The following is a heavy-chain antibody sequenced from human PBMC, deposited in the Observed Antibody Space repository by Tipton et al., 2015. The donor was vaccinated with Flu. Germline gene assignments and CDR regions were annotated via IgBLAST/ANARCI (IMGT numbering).Heavy chain of an antibody. D-gene: IGHD6-13*01. J-gene: IGHJ4*02. CDR3: ARRLSSWYGEYYFDY. Sequence: GLVKPSETLSLTCAVYGGSFSGYYWSWIRQPPGKGLEWIGEINHSGSTNYNPSLKSRVTISVDTSKNQFSLKLSSVTAADTAVYYCARRLSSWYGEYYFDYWGQGTLVTVSS. V-gene: IGHV4-34*01. CDR2: INHSGST. CDR1: GGSFSGYY.